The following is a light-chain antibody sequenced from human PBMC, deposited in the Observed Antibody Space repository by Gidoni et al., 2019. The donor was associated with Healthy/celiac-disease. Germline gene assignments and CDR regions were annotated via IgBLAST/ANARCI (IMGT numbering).Light chain of an antibody. J-gene: IGKJ4*01. CDR1: QSVSSSY. Sequence: EHVLTPSSRTLSLSSVEGDILSCSASQSVSSSYLAWYQQKPGQAPRLLIYGASSRATGIPDRCSASGSGTDFTLTISRREPEDFAVYYCQQYGSSPLLTFXGXTKVEIK. CDR2: GAS. CDR3: QQYGSSPLLT. V-gene: IGKV3-20*01.